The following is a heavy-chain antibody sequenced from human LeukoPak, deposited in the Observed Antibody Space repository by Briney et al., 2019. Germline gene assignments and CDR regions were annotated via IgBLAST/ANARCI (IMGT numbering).Heavy chain of an antibody. Sequence: GGSLRLSCAASGFTFSIHGMNWVRQAPGKGLEWVSGISPGGEIPYYADSMKGRFTISRDNSKDTVSLQMHSLRDEDTATYYCAKDDGWLYYNHWGQEPWSPSPQ. CDR1: GFTFSIHG. D-gene: IGHD3-22*01. V-gene: IGHV3-23*01. CDR3: AKDDGWLYYNH. J-gene: IGHJ4*01. CDR2: ISPGGEIP.